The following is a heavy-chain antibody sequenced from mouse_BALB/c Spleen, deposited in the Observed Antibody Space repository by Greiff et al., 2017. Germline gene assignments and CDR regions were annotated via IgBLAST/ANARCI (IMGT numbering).Heavy chain of an antibody. CDR3: GRWARIYYDYDAYFDY. D-gene: IGHD2-4*01. J-gene: IGHJ2*01. V-gene: IGHV1-37*01. CDR2: INPYNGDT. Sequence: EVQLQQSGPELVKPGASVKISCKASGYSFTGYFMNWVKQSHGKSLEWIGRINPYNGDTFYNQKFKGKATLTVDKSSSTAHMELLGLTSEDSAVYYCGRWARIYYDYDAYFDYWGQGTTLTVSS. CDR1: GYSFTGYF.